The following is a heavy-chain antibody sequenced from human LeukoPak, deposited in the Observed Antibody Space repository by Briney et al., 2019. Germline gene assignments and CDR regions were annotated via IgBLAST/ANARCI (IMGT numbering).Heavy chain of an antibody. D-gene: IGHD6-13*01. J-gene: IGHJ4*02. CDR1: GFTFSSYW. CDR2: IKQDGSEK. Sequence: GGSLRLSCAASGFTFSSYWMGWVRQAPGKGLEWVANIKQDGSEKYYVDSVKGRFTISRDNAKNSLYLQMNSLRAEDTAVYYCARGAAGNIYDYWGQGTLVTVSS. CDR3: ARGAAGNIYDY. V-gene: IGHV3-7*01.